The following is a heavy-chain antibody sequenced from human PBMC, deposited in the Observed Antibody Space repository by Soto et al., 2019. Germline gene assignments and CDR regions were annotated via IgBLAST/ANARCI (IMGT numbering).Heavy chain of an antibody. Sequence: GASVKVSCKASGYTFTSYGISWVRQAPGQGLEWMGWISAYNGNTNYAQKLQGRVTMTTDTSTSTAYMELRNLKTNDTAVNYCAREGGQWLARDAFDIWGQGTMVTVSS. CDR3: AREGGQWLARDAFDI. J-gene: IGHJ3*02. CDR2: ISAYNGNT. CDR1: GYTFTSYG. D-gene: IGHD6-19*01. V-gene: IGHV1-18*01.